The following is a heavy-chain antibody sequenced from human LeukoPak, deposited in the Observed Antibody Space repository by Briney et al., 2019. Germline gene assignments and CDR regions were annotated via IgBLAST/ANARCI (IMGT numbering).Heavy chain of an antibody. CDR2: IYPRDGST. V-gene: IGHV1-46*01. Sequence: ASVKVSCKASGYTFTNNYLHWVRQAPGQGLEWMGMIYPRDGSTSYAQNFQGRVTVTRDTSTTTVHMELRGLRSEDTAVYYCAREQERFCYWGQGTVGNRSS. CDR3: AREQERFCY. D-gene: IGHD3-3*01. J-gene: IGHJ4*03. CDR1: GYTFTNNY.